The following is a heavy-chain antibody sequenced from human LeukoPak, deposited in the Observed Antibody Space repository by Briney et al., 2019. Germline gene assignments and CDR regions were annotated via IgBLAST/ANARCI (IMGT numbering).Heavy chain of an antibody. CDR3: AKFWSGYYTD. D-gene: IGHD3-3*01. CDR1: GFSFSSYV. J-gene: IGHJ4*02. Sequence: RGSLRLSCAASGFSFSSYVMSWVRQAPGKGLEWVSAIRGSGDSTYYADSVKGRFTISRDNSENTLYLQMNSLRAEDTAVYYCAKFWSGYYTDWGQGTLVSVSS. V-gene: IGHV3-23*01. CDR2: IRGSGDST.